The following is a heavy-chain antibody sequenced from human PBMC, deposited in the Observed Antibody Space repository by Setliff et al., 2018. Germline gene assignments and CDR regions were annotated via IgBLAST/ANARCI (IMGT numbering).Heavy chain of an antibody. CDR2: IYHSGST. J-gene: IGHJ2*01. D-gene: IGHD2-2*01. CDR1: GGSFSGYH. V-gene: IGHV4-34*01. Sequence: SETLSLTCSVYGGSFSGYHWSWIRQAPGKGLEWIGSIYHSGSTYFNPSLKSRVTISVDTSKNQFSLKLNSVTAADTTVYYCARAVPRGATPDYWYFDLWGRGTLVTVSS. CDR3: ARAVPRGATPDYWYFDL.